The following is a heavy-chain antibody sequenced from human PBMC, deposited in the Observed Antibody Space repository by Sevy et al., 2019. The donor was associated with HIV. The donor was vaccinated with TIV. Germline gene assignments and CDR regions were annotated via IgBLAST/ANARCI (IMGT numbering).Heavy chain of an antibody. Sequence: GGSLRLSCVASGFTFSNSWMNWVRQAPGKGLEWISYISGNSAAIYYADSVKGRFTVSRDNDNDALYLQLNSLRYDDTALYYCARGPDCGGDCDIGFYYPLDVWGQGTTVTVSS. J-gene: IGHJ6*02. CDR3: ARGPDCGGDCDIGFYYPLDV. V-gene: IGHV3-48*02. D-gene: IGHD2-21*02. CDR2: ISGNSAAI. CDR1: GFTFSNSW.